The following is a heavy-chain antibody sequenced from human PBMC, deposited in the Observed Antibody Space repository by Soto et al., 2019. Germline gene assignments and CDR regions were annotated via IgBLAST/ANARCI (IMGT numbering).Heavy chain of an antibody. CDR2: IYSGGTT. Sequence: EVQLVGSGGGLVKPGGSLRLSCAASGLRVSGNYMTGVRQAPGKGLGWVSVIYSGGTTYYADSVKGRFIISRDISKNTLYLQMNSLRVEDTAVYYCARDYRLMVRGAGFDYWGQGTLVTVSS. CDR3: ARDYRLMVRGAGFDY. D-gene: IGHD3-10*01. J-gene: IGHJ4*02. V-gene: IGHV3-66*01. CDR1: GLRVSGNY.